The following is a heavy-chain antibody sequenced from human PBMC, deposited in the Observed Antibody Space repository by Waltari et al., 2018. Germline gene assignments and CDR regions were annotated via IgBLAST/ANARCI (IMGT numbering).Heavy chain of an antibody. J-gene: IGHJ6*02. CDR3: ARITMVRGVTYYYYGMDV. CDR1: GGSISSYY. V-gene: IGHV4-4*07. D-gene: IGHD3-10*01. CDR2: IYTSGST. Sequence: QVQLQESGPGLVKPSETLSLTCTVSGGSISSYYWSWLRQPAGKGLDWIGRIYTSGSTNYNPSLKSRVTMSVDTSKNQFSRKLSSVTAADTAVYYCARITMVRGVTYYYYGMDVWGQGTTVTVSS.